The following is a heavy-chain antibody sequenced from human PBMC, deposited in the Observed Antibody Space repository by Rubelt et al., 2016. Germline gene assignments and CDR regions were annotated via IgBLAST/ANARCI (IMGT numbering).Heavy chain of an antibody. D-gene: IGHD3-10*01. J-gene: IGHJ4*02. Sequence: QVPLQQWGAGLLKPSETLSLTCAVYGGSFSGYYWSWIRQSPGKGLEWIGEINHSGSTNYNPSLKSRFTISVDKAKNQVSLKLSSVTAADTAVYYCARVGFRADFDYWGQGTLVTVSS. CDR1: GGSFSGYY. V-gene: IGHV4-34*01. CDR2: INHSGST. CDR3: ARVGFRADFDY.